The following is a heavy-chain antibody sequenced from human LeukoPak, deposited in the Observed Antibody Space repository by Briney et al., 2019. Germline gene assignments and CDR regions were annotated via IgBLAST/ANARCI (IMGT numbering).Heavy chain of an antibody. CDR2: ISGSGGTT. V-gene: IGHV3-23*01. Sequence: GGSLRLSCAASGLTFNSYAMTWVRQAPGTGLEWVSAISGSGGTTYYADSVKGRFTISRDNSKNTLYLQMNSLRVEDTAVYYCAKGPCIAAAGCYFDYWGQGTLVTVSS. D-gene: IGHD6-13*01. J-gene: IGHJ4*02. CDR3: AKGPCIAAAGCYFDY. CDR1: GLTFNSYA.